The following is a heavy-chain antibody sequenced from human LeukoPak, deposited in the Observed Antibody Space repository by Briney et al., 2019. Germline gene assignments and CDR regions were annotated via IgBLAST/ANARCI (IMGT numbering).Heavy chain of an antibody. Sequence: PGGSLRLSCAASGFTFSSYGMHWVRQAPGKGLEWVAVISYDGSNKYYADSVKGRFTISRDNSKNTLYLQMNSLRAGDTAVYYCAKDFYGGCIDYWGQGTLVTVSS. CDR1: GFTFSSYG. V-gene: IGHV3-30*18. D-gene: IGHD2-8*02. CDR3: AKDFYGGCIDY. J-gene: IGHJ4*02. CDR2: ISYDGSNK.